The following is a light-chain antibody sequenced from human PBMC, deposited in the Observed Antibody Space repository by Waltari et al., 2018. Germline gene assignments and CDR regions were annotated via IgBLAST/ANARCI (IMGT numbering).Light chain of an antibody. CDR3: QPYDTYSGT. J-gene: IGKJ4*02. Sequence: DIQMTQSPSTLSASVGDRVTIPCRASQSITRWLAWYQQKAGKAPKLLIYKASILESGVPSSFSGGQSEAEFTLSISTLQPNDFAPYYCQPYDTYSGTFSRGTKVEIK. CDR1: QSITRW. CDR2: KAS. V-gene: IGKV1-5*03.